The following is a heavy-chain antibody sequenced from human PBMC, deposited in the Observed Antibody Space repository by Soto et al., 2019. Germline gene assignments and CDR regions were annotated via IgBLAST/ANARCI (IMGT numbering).Heavy chain of an antibody. Sequence: PGASMTISSQCSGYSFANYWSAWVRQMPGKGLEWVGVIYPGDSDTRYSPSFRGQVTISADKSISHVYLQWSSLKASDTAMYYCARNRPRQYYSGMDVWGQGTTVTVS. CDR3: ARNRPRQYYSGMDV. J-gene: IGHJ6*02. D-gene: IGHD3-10*01. V-gene: IGHV5-51*01. CDR2: IYPGDSDT. CDR1: GYSFANYW.